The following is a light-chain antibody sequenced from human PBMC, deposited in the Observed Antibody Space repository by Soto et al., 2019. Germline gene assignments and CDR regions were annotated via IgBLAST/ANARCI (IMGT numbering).Light chain of an antibody. CDR1: QSVSSN. CDR2: GAS. J-gene: IGKJ5*01. Sequence: EVISTHPPASLSVSPGERATLSCRASQSVSSNLAWYQQKPGQAPRLLIYGASTRATGIPARFSGSGSGTDFTLTISSLQSEDFAVYYCKQYNKGTPITFGQGTRLEIK. V-gene: IGKV3-15*01. CDR3: KQYNKGTPIT.